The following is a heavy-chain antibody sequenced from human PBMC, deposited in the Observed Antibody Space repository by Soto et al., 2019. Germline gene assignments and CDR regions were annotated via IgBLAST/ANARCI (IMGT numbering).Heavy chain of an antibody. CDR3: AKDIGESSPFDP. J-gene: IGHJ5*02. Sequence: SLRLSCAASGFTFDDYAMHWVRQAPGKGLEWVSGISWNSGSIGYADSVKGRFTISRDNAKNSLYLQMNSLRAEDTALYYCAKDIGESSPFDPWGQGTLVTVSS. V-gene: IGHV3-9*01. CDR1: GFTFDDYA. CDR2: ISWNSGSI.